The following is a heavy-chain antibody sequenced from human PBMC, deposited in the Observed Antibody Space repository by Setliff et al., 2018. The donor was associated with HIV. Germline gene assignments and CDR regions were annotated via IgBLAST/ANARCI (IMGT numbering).Heavy chain of an antibody. Sequence: SETLSLTCIVSGASVNSGSYYRGWIRQPPGKGLEWIGSFHYSGSTSYNPSLRSRVTISVDTSSKQFFLKLTSVTAADTAVYYCARDISEGFFLERASEHWSQGTLVTVSS. V-gene: IGHV4-39*07. CDR2: FHYSGST. J-gene: IGHJ1*01. D-gene: IGHD3-3*01. CDR1: GASVNSGSYY. CDR3: ARDISEGFFLERASEH.